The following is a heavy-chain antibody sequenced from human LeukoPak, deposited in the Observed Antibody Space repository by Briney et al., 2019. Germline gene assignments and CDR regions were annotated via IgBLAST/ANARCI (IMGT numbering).Heavy chain of an antibody. CDR1: GYTFTGYY. Sequence: ASVKVSCKASGYTFTGYYMHWVRQAPGQGLEWMGWINPNSGGTNYAQKFQGRVTMTRDTSISTAYMELSRLRSDDTAVYYCASSPYYYDSSVYYFDYWGQGTLVTVSS. D-gene: IGHD3-22*01. CDR3: ASSPYYYDSSVYYFDY. J-gene: IGHJ4*02. V-gene: IGHV1-2*02. CDR2: INPNSGGT.